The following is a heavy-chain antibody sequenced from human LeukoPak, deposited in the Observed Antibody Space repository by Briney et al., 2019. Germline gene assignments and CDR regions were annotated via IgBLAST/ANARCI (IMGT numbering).Heavy chain of an antibody. Sequence: GGSLRLSCAASGFTFSSYGMHWVRQAPGKGLEWVANIKQDGSEKCYVDSVKGRFTISRDNSKNTQYLQMNSLRAEDTAIYYCAKNGDRGAYCSGGSCYPYYYYNMDVWGKGTTVTISS. V-gene: IGHV3-7*03. D-gene: IGHD2-15*01. CDR2: IKQDGSEK. CDR3: AKNGDRGAYCSGGSCYPYYYYNMDV. CDR1: GFTFSSYG. J-gene: IGHJ6*03.